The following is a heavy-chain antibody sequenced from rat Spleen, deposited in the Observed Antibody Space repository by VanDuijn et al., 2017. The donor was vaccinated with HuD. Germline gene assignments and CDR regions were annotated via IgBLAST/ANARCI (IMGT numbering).Heavy chain of an antibody. CDR3: ARQRGPSWFSY. Sequence: EVQLVESGGGLVQPGRSLKLSCAASGFTFSDYGVAWVRQAPTKGLEWVATISYGDSSGHSSTYYRDSVKGRFTISRDNAKSTLYLQMNGLRSEDTATYYCARQRGPSWFSYWGQGTLVTVSS. J-gene: IGHJ3*01. D-gene: IGHD3-1*01. CDR2: ISYGDSSGHSST. V-gene: IGHV5-29*01. CDR1: GFTFSDYG.